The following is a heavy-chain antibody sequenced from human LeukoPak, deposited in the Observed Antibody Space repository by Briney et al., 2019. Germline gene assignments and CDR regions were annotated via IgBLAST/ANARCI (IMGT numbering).Heavy chain of an antibody. D-gene: IGHD2-21*02. CDR3: ARHRDGDLDY. J-gene: IGHJ4*02. V-gene: IGHV3-30*04. CDR2: ISYDGSSK. CDR1: GFTFSTYA. Sequence: GGSLRLSCAASGFTFSTYAMHWVRQAPGKELEWVAVISYDGSSKYYADSVKGRFTISRDNSKNTLYLQMNSLRAEDTAVYYCARHRDGDLDYWGQGTLVTVSS.